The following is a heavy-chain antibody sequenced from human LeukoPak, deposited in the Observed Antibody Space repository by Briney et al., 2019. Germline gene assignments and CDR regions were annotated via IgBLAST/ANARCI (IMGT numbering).Heavy chain of an antibody. D-gene: IGHD5-24*01. CDR2: INSIGGAI. CDR3: ARVGDGSSYDS. CDR1: GFSFDKHT. J-gene: IGHJ5*01. V-gene: IGHV3-64*01. Sequence: PGGSLRLSCAASGFSFDKHTMQWVRQAPGMGLEFVSTINSIGGAIFYGSSVKGRFTISRDNSRNTLYLQMDSLRAEDTAVYYCARVGDGSSYDSWGQGTLLTVSS.